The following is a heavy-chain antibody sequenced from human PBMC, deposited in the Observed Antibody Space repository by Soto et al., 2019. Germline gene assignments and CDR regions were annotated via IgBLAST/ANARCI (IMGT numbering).Heavy chain of an antibody. J-gene: IGHJ6*02. V-gene: IGHV1-69*13. D-gene: IGHD2-2*01. Sequence: SVKVSCKASGGTFSSYAISWVRQAPGQGLEWMGGIIPIFGTANYAQKFQGRVTITADESTSTAYMELSSLRSEDTAVYYCARDPRGVVVPAATTDQYYYYYGMDVWGQGTTVTVSS. CDR3: ARDPRGVVVPAATTDQYYYYYGMDV. CDR2: IIPIFGTA. CDR1: GGTFSSYA.